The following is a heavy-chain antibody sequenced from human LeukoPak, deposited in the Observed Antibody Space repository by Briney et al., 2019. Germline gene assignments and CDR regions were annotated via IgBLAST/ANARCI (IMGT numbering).Heavy chain of an antibody. CDR3: ARASSYYDILTGYYTRGDFDY. CDR1: GGSISSYY. Sequence: KTSETLSLTCTVSGGSISSYYWSWIRQPPGKGLEWIGYIYYSGSTNYNPSLKSRVTISVDTSKNQFSLKLSSVTAADTAVYYCARASSYYDILTGYYTRGDFDYWGQGTLVTVSS. V-gene: IGHV4-59*01. J-gene: IGHJ4*02. D-gene: IGHD3-9*01. CDR2: IYYSGST.